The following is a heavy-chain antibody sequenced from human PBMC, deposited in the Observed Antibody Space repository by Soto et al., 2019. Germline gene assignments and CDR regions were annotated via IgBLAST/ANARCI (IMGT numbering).Heavy chain of an antibody. D-gene: IGHD3-3*01. CDR2: ISGSGGST. CDR1: GFTFSSYA. V-gene: IGHV3-23*01. J-gene: IGHJ6*02. CDR3: AKAQGEFWSGPYYYYGMDV. Sequence: GGSLRLSCAASGFTFSSYAMSWVRQAPGKGLEWVSAISGSGGSTYYAGSVKGRFTISRDNSKNTLYLQMNSLRAEDTAVYYCAKAQGEFWSGPYYYYGMDVWGQGTTVTVSS.